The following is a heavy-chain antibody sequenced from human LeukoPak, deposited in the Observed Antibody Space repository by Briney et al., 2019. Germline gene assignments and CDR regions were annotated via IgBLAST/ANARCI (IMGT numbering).Heavy chain of an antibody. CDR1: GFTFSTYA. J-gene: IGHJ4*02. D-gene: IGHD5/OR15-5a*01. CDR3: ARGEVFLDY. V-gene: IGHV3-23*01. CDR2: ISGSGGST. Sequence: GGSLRLSCGAYGFTFSTYAMSWVRQAPGKGLEWVSAISGSGGSTYYADSVKGRFTISRDNAKNTLYLQMNSLRAEDTAVYYCARGEVFLDYWGQGTLVTVSS.